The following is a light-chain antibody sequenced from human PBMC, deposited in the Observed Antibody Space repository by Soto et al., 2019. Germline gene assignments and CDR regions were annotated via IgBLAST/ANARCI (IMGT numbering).Light chain of an antibody. CDR2: DTS. CDR1: QSVSTY. CDR3: HQRNT. J-gene: IGKJ5*01. Sequence: LVLRQSRVGLCCSPVDRCTLSGRASQSVSTYLAWYRQTPGQAPRLLTYDTSNRATGVPPRFSGSRSGTDFTLTISSVEPEDFAVFYCHQRNTFGQGTRLEIK. V-gene: IGKV3-11*01.